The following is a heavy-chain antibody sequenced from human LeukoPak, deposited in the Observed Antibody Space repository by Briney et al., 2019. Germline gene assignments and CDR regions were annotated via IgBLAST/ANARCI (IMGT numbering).Heavy chain of an antibody. Sequence: GRSLRLSCTASGFTFADYPMSWVRQAPRKGLEWLVFLTTKHYDQQAHYAASVARSITVSRDDSNSVAYLQMNFLRTDDTGVYHCLRALAPTVVQGYFDFSGQGAMVTAYS. CDR2: LTTKHYDQQA. D-gene: IGHD6-6*01. V-gene: IGHV3-49*04. J-gene: IGHJ4*02. CDR1: GFTFADYP. CDR3: LRALAPTVVQGYFDF.